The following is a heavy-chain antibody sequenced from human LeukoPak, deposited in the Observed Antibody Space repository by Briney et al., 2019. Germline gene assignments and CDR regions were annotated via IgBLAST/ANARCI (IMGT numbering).Heavy chain of an antibody. J-gene: IGHJ4*02. D-gene: IGHD1-20*01. Sequence: SQTLSLTCAISGDSVSSNSAVWNWIRQSPSRGLEWLGRTYYRSKWYNDYAPSMKSRITINPDTSKNQFSLQLTSVTPEDTAVYFCARGGALTGLGYWGQGTLVIVSS. CDR1: GDSVSSNSAV. CDR3: ARGGALTGLGY. CDR2: TYYRSKWYN. V-gene: IGHV6-1*01.